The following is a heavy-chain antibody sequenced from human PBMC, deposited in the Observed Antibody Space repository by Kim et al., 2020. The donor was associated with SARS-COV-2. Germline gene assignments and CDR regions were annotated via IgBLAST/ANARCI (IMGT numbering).Heavy chain of an antibody. CDR3: AKGVLELRQAFDI. Sequence: GGSLRLSCAASGFTFSSYGMHWVRQAPGKGLEWVAVISYDGSNKYYADSVKGRFTISRDNSKNTLYLQMNSLRAEDTAVYYCAKGVLELRQAFDIWGQGTMVTVSS. CDR2: ISYDGSNK. D-gene: IGHD1-7*01. CDR1: GFTFSSYG. V-gene: IGHV3-30*18. J-gene: IGHJ3*02.